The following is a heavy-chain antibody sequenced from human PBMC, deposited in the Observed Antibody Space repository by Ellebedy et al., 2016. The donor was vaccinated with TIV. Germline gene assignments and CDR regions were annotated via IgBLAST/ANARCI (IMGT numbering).Heavy chain of an antibody. J-gene: IGHJ4*02. V-gene: IGHV4-34*01. Sequence: MPSETLSLTCAVYGGSFTGYFWSWIRQPPGKGLEWIGEVNPSGTTNDNPSLKSRVTISVDTPKKQFYLRLTSVTAADTAVYYISSARGQYLYGSGSYFTNWGQGEMVTVSS. D-gene: IGHD3-10*01. CDR2: VNPSGTT. CDR3: SSARGQYLYGSGSYFTN. CDR1: GGSFTGYF.